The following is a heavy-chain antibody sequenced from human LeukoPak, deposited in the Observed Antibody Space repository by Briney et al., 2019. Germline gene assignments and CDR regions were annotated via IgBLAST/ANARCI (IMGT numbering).Heavy chain of an antibody. D-gene: IGHD6-19*01. V-gene: IGHV4-34*01. Sequence: SETLSLTCTVSGGSISSYYWSWIRQPPGKGLEWIGEINHSGSTNYNQSLKSRVTISVDTSKNQFSLKLSSVTAADTAVYYCAYITVAGTYWGQGTLVTVSS. CDR1: GGSISSYY. CDR2: INHSGST. CDR3: AYITVAGTY. J-gene: IGHJ4*02.